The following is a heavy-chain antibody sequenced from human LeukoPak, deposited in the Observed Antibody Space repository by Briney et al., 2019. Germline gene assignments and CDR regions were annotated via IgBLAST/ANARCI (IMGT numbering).Heavy chain of an antibody. D-gene: IGHD2-15*01. CDR3: AREVCSGGSCYSGY. CDR1: GGSISSFY. J-gene: IGHJ4*02. CDR2: IYYSGST. V-gene: IGHV4-59*01. Sequence: PSETLSLICTVSGGSISSFYWSWIRQPPGKGLEWIGYIYYSGSTNYNPSLKSRVTISVDTSNNQFSLKLSSVTAADTAVYYCAREVCSGGSCYSGYWGQGTLVTVSS.